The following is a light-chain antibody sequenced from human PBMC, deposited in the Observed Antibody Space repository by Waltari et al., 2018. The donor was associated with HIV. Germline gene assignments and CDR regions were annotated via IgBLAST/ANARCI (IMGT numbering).Light chain of an antibody. V-gene: IGLV3-9*01. J-gene: IGLJ2*01. Sequence: SYDLTQTLSVSVARGQTATISCGGDNIGRKGVHWYQQKPGQAPLLVIYRDTHRPSGIPDRFSGSNSGNTATLTISRAQPGDEADFYCQVWDSSTAFFGGGTKLTVL. CDR1: NIGRKG. CDR2: RDT. CDR3: QVWDSSTAF.